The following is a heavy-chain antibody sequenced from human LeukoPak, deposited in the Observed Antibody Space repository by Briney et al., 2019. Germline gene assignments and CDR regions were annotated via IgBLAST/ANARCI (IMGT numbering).Heavy chain of an antibody. J-gene: IGHJ6*02. CDR2: ITGSCGNT. D-gene: IGHD6-13*01. CDR1: GFIFSSYS. V-gene: IGHV3-23*01. Sequence: GGSLRLSCAASGFIFSSYSMSWVRQAPGKGLEGVSVITGSCGNTYYADSVKGRFTISKDTSQNTVYLQMSSLRVDDTAVYYCAKAASSSWPSYYYGMDVWGQGTTVTVSS. CDR3: AKAASSSWPSYYYGMDV.